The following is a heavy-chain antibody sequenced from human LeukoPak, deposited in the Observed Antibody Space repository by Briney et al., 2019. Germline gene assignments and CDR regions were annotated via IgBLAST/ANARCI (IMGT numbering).Heavy chain of an antibody. CDR1: GFTFSRFW. CDR3: TRDSDAGFDY. V-gene: IGHV3-74*01. Sequence: GRSLRLSCAASGFTFSRFWMHWVRQAPGKGLVWVARASSDGSSTVYADSVKGRFTISRDNAKKTLYLQMKNLRAEDTAIYYCTRDSDAGFDYWGQGTLVTVSS. CDR2: ASSDGSST. J-gene: IGHJ4*02.